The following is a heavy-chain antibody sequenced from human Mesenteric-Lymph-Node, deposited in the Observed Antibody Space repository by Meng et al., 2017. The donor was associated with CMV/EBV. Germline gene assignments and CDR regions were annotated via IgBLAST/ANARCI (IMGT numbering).Heavy chain of an antibody. J-gene: IGHJ4*02. V-gene: IGHV4-34*01. CDR2: INHSGST. Sequence: YGGSFSGYYWSWIRQTPGKGLEWIGEINHSGSTNYNPSLKSRVTISVDTSKNQFSLKLSSVTAADTAVYYCARDLGSTMVRGVQTYYWGQGTLVTVSS. CDR3: ARDLGSTMVRGVQTYY. CDR1: GGSFSGYY. D-gene: IGHD3-10*01.